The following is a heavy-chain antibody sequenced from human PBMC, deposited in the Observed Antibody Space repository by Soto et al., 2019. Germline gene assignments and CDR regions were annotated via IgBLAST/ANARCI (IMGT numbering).Heavy chain of an antibody. Sequence: PSETLSLTCTVSGGSISSGGYYWSWIRQHPGKGLEWIGYIYYSGSTYYNPSLKSRVTISVDTSNNQFSLKLSSVTAADTAVYYCARVRVPYYDSSGSRWFDPWGQGTLVTVS. V-gene: IGHV4-31*03. D-gene: IGHD3-22*01. CDR3: ARVRVPYYDSSGSRWFDP. J-gene: IGHJ5*02. CDR2: IYYSGST. CDR1: GGSISSGGYY.